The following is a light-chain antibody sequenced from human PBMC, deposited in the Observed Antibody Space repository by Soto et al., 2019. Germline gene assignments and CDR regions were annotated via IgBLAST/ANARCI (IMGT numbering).Light chain of an antibody. Sequence: DIQMTQYPSTLSASVGDRVTITCRASQSLNNELAWYQQKPGKAPNLLMYDASTLERGVPSRFSGTGSGTEFTLTISSLQPDDFATYYCQQYHRSSITFGQGTRLEIK. CDR2: DAS. CDR1: QSLNNE. V-gene: IGKV1-5*01. CDR3: QQYHRSSIT. J-gene: IGKJ5*01.